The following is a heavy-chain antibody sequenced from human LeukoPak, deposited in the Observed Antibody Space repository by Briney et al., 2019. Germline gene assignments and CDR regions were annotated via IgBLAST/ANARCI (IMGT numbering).Heavy chain of an antibody. Sequence: PGGSLRLSCAASGFTFDDYAMHWVRQAPGKGLEWVSGISWNSGSIGYADSVKGRFTISRDNAKNSLYLQMNSLRAEDTALYYCAKDIAVGYDILTGPDYWGQGTLVTVSS. CDR1: GFTFDDYA. CDR3: AKDIAVGYDILTGPDY. V-gene: IGHV3-9*01. D-gene: IGHD3-9*01. J-gene: IGHJ4*02. CDR2: ISWNSGSI.